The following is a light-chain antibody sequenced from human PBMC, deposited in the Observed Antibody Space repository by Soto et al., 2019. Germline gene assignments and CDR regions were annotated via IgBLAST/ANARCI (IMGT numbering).Light chain of an antibody. V-gene: IGKV3-11*01. J-gene: IGKJ4*01. CDR3: QQRSNWPLT. CDR1: QSVSSY. CDR2: DAS. Sequence: EIVLTQSPATLSLSPGERATLSCRASQSVSSYLAWYQRKPGQAPRLLIYDASNRATGIPARFSGNGSGTDFTLTISSLEPEDFAVYYCQQRSNWPLTFGGGTKVEIK.